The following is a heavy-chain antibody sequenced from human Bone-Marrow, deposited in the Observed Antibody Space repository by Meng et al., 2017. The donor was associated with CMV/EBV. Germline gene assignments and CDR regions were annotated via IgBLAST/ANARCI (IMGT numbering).Heavy chain of an antibody. CDR2: IGTAGDT. V-gene: IGHV3-13*01. CDR3: ARDGAIAAAGTGDY. CDR1: GFTFSSYD. D-gene: IGHD6-13*01. Sequence: GESLKISCAACGFTFSSYDMHWVRQATGKGLEWVSAIGTAGDTYYPGSVKGRFTISRDNSKNTLYLQMNSLRAEDTAVYYCARDGAIAAAGTGDYWGQGTLVTVSS. J-gene: IGHJ4*02.